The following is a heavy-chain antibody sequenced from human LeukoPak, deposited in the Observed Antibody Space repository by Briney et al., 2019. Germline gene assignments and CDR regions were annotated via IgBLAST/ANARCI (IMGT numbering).Heavy chain of an antibody. Sequence: PGGSLTLSCAPSAFAISNYWVHWIRQGPGKGLVWVSRTNRDGSSTSYADSVKGRFTMSRDTDNNTLYLQMNSLRADDTAVYYCVRGAPFDYWGQGTLVSVSS. J-gene: IGHJ4*02. CDR1: AFAISNYW. CDR2: TNRDGSST. CDR3: VRGAPFDY. V-gene: IGHV3-74*01.